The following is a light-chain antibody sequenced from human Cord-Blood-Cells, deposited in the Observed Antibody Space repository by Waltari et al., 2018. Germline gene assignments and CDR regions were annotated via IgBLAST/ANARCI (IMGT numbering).Light chain of an antibody. CDR1: QSISSY. CDR3: QQSYSTPRT. CDR2: AAS. Sequence: IQRPQSQSPLSASVGARVPITCRASQSISSYLNWYQQKPGKAPKLLIYAASSLQSGVPSRFSGSGSGTDFTLTISSLQPEDFATYYCQQSYSTPRTFGPGTKVDIK. J-gene: IGKJ3*01. V-gene: IGKV1-39*01.